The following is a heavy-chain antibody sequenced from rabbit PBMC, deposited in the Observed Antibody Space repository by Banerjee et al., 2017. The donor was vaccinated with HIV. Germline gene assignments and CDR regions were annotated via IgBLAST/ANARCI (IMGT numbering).Heavy chain of an antibody. CDR2: IYTGSGST. Sequence: QQQLEESGGGLVKPGGTLTLTCKASGIDFSSDYWICWVRQAPGKGLELIACIYTGSGSTYYASWAKGRFTISKASSTAVTLQMTSLTAADTATYFCARAAYAGYGFNLWGPGTLVTVS. CDR3: ARAAYAGYGFNL. D-gene: IGHD7-1*01. V-gene: IGHV1S45*01. CDR1: GIDFSSDYW. J-gene: IGHJ4*01.